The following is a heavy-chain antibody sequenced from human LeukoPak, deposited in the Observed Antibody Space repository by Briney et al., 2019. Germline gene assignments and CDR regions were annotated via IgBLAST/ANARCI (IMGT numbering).Heavy chain of an antibody. CDR3: ARDPTDYDSSGYYAY. V-gene: IGHV3-74*01. Sequence: PGGSLRLSCAASGFTFSSYWMHWVRQAPGKGLVWVSRINSDGSSTSYADSVKGRFTISRDNAKNTLYLQMNSLRAEDTAVYYCARDPTDYDSSGYYAYWGQGTLVTVSS. J-gene: IGHJ4*02. CDR1: GFTFSSYW. D-gene: IGHD3-22*01. CDR2: INSDGSST.